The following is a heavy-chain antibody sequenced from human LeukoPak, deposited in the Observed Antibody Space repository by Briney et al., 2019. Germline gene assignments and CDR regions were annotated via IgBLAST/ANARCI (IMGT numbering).Heavy chain of an antibody. V-gene: IGHV3-23*01. D-gene: IGHD3-3*01. CDR1: GLTSGSYA. CDR3: AKDHGFWSGHFFFFDY. J-gene: IGHJ4*02. Sequence: GGSLRLSCAGSGLTSGSYAMSWVRQAPGKGLEWVSGISHSGYKTYYADFVKGRFTISRDNSNNMVYLQMNSLTAEDTAVYYCAKDHGFWSGHFFFFDYWGQGTLVTVSS. CDR2: ISHSGYKT.